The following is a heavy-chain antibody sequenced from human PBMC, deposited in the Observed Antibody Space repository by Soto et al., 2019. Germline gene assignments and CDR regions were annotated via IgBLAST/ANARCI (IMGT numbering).Heavy chain of an antibody. D-gene: IGHD6-13*01. J-gene: IGHJ6*04. CDR2: SYYSGNT. CDR3: ARDDGIYRSKH. V-gene: IGHV4-31*03. CDR1: VFSMTSLFYY. Sequence: TLSLTCTVSVFSMTSLFYYLVFIRQHRWNGLEWSVQSYYSGNTYYTTSLKTRVNIPVDTPKNQFSLKLSSAKSEDTAVYYCARDDGIYRSKHRGKGNTVTVSS.